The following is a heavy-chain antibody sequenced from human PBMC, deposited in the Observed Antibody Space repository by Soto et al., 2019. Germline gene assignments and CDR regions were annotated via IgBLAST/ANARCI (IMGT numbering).Heavy chain of an antibody. Sequence: QVQLVQSGAEVKKPGSSVKVSCKASGGTFSSYAISWVRQAPGQGLEWMGGIIPIFGTANYAQKFQGRVTTTADDLTSPAYMELSSLRSEDKAVYYCASSSWNDEGTDWFDPWGQGTLVTVSS. CDR3: ASSSWNDEGTDWFDP. CDR2: IIPIFGTA. J-gene: IGHJ5*02. V-gene: IGHV1-69*12. D-gene: IGHD1-1*01. CDR1: GGTFSSYA.